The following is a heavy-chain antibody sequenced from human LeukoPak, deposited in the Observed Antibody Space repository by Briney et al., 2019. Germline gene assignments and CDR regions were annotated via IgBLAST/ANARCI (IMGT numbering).Heavy chain of an antibody. D-gene: IGHD2-21*02. Sequence: GESLKISCKGSGYSFTSYWIGWVRQMPGKGLEWMGIIYPGDSDTRYSPSFQGQVTISADKSISTAYLQWSSLKASDTAMYYCARHIGHIVVVTDDAFDIWGQGTMVTVSS. V-gene: IGHV5-51*01. CDR2: IYPGDSDT. CDR3: ARHIGHIVVVTDDAFDI. CDR1: GYSFTSYW. J-gene: IGHJ3*02.